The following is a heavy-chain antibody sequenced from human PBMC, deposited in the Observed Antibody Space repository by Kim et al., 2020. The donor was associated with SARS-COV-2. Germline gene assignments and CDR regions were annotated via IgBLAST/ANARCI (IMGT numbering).Heavy chain of an antibody. Sequence: ASVKVSCKASGYTFTSYAMQWVRQAPGQRLEWRGWINAGNGNTKYSQKFQGRVTITRDTSASTAYMELSSLRSEDTAVYYCARAPGSYLFYYYGMDVWGQGTTVTVSS. J-gene: IGHJ6*02. CDR2: INAGNGNT. CDR3: ARAPGSYLFYYYGMDV. V-gene: IGHV1-3*01. CDR1: GYTFTSYA. D-gene: IGHD3-10*01.